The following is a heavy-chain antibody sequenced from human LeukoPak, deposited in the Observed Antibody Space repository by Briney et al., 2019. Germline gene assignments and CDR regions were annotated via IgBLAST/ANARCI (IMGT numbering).Heavy chain of an antibody. CDR2: ISSNGGST. CDR1: GFTFSSYA. CDR3: VKGGYYFDY. V-gene: IGHV3-64D*06. Sequence: GGSLRPSCSASGFTFSSYAMHWVRQAPGKGLEYVSAISSNGGSTYYADSVKGRLTISRENSKNTVYLQMSSLRAEDTAVYYCVKGGYYFDYWGQGTLVTVSS. J-gene: IGHJ4*02.